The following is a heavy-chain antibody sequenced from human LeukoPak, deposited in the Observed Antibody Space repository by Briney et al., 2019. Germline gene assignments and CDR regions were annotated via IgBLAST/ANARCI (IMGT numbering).Heavy chain of an antibody. CDR1: GFTFSSYG. J-gene: IGHJ4*02. Sequence: PGGSLRLSCAASGFTFSSYGMHWVRQAPGKGLEGVAVIWYDGSNKYYADSVKGRFTISRDNSKNTLYLQMNSLRAEDTAVYYCAKGSGRYCSGGTCYSVYWGQGSLVTVSS. D-gene: IGHD2-15*01. V-gene: IGHV3-33*06. CDR3: AKGSGRYCSGGTCYSVY. CDR2: IWYDGSNK.